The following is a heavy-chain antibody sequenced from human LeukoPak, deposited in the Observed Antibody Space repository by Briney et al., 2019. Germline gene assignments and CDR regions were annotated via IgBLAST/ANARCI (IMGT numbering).Heavy chain of an antibody. CDR3: ARVYSSGWRYFDY. CDR2: ISSSSSTI. CDR1: GFTFSSYS. V-gene: IGHV3-48*04. D-gene: IGHD6-19*01. Sequence: GGSLRLSCAASGFTFSSYSMNWVRQAPGKGLEWVSYISSSSSTIYYADSVKGRFTISRDNAKNSLYLQMNSLRAEDTAVYYCARVYSSGWRYFDYWGQGTLVTVSS. J-gene: IGHJ4*02.